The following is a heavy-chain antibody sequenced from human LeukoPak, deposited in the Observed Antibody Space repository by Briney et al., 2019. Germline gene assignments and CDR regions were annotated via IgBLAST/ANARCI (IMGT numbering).Heavy chain of an antibody. Sequence: PGGSLRLSCAASGFTFSSYAMSWVRQAPGKGLEWVSAISGSGGSTYYGDSVKGRFTISRDNSKNTLYLQMNSLRAEDTAVYYCAKGGYYDSSGYFDYWGQGTLVTVSS. CDR3: AKGGYYDSSGYFDY. V-gene: IGHV3-23*01. CDR1: GFTFSSYA. D-gene: IGHD3-22*01. J-gene: IGHJ4*02. CDR2: ISGSGGST.